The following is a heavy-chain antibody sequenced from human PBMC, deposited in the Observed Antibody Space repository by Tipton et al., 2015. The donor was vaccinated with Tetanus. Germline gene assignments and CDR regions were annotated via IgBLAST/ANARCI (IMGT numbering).Heavy chain of an antibody. Sequence: TLSLTCTVSGGSINSHHWSWLRQPPGKGLEWIGEINHSGSTNYNPSLKSRVTISVDTSKNQFSLRLSSVTAADTAVYYCARAEAIFGVVIRFGWFDPWGQGSLVIVSS. CDR1: GGSINSHH. CDR3: ARAEAIFGVVIRFGWFDP. V-gene: IGHV4-34*01. D-gene: IGHD3-3*01. CDR2: INHSGST. J-gene: IGHJ5*02.